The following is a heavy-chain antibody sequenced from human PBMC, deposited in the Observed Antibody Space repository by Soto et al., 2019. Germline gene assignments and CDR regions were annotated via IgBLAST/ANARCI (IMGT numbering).Heavy chain of an antibody. D-gene: IGHD2-21*02. CDR3: ARDPGYGGDPPLYYFDY. Sequence: GGSLRLSCAASGFTFSSYEMNWVRQAPGKGLEWVSYISSSGSTIYYADFVKGRFSISRDNAKNSLFLQMSSLRAEDTAVYYCARDPGYGGDPPLYYFDYWGQGTLVTVSS. J-gene: IGHJ4*02. CDR2: ISSSGSTI. CDR1: GFTFSSYE. V-gene: IGHV3-48*03.